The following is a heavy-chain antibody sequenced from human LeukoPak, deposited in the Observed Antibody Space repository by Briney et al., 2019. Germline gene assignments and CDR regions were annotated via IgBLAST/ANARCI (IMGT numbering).Heavy chain of an antibody. CDR2: IYHSGST. Sequence: PSETLSLTCTVSGYSISSGYYWGWIRQPPGKGLEWIGSIYHSGSTYYNPALKSRVTISVDTSKNQCSLKLSSVTAADTAVYYCARDNIVVVAATKAYYFDYWGQGTLVTVSS. CDR1: GYSISSGYY. J-gene: IGHJ4*02. D-gene: IGHD2-15*01. V-gene: IGHV4-38-2*02. CDR3: ARDNIVVVAATKAYYFDY.